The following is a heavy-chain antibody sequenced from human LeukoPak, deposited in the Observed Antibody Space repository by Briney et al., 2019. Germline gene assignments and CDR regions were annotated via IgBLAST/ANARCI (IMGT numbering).Heavy chain of an antibody. V-gene: IGHV4-4*07. CDR2: IYISDNA. J-gene: IGHJ4*02. D-gene: IGHD5-12*01. CDR3: AREPTSGREPTSGRPLDY. Sequence: SETLSLTCTASVASLAGYYWSWIRQLAGKGLEWIGRIYISDNARYNPSLKSRVTMSIDTSKKQFSLILRSVTAADTAVYYCAREPTSGREPTSGRPLDYWGQGTLVTVSS. CDR1: VASLAGYY.